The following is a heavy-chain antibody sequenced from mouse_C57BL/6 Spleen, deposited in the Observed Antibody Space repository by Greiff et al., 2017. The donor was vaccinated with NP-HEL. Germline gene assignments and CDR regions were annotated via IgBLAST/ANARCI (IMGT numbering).Heavy chain of an antibody. Sequence: EVQLQESGGGLVKPGGSLKLSCAASGFTFSDYGMHWVRQAPEKGLEWVAYISSGSSTIYYADTVKGRFTISRDNAKKTLVLQMTSLRAEDTAMYYCARNPYYYGSSYRYFDVWGTGTTVTVAS. CDR1: GFTFSDYG. CDR3: ARNPYYYGSSYRYFDV. D-gene: IGHD1-1*01. V-gene: IGHV5-17*01. CDR2: ISSGSSTI. J-gene: IGHJ1*03.